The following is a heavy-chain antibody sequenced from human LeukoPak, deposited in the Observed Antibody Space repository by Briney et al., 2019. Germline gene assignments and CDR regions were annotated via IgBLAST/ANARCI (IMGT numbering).Heavy chain of an antibody. CDR3: ASSYDSSGYYYEVSYYGMDV. CDR2: INPNSGGT. J-gene: IGHJ6*02. Sequence: ASVKVSCKASGYTFTGYYMHWLRQAPGQGLEWMGWINPNSGGTNYAQKFQGRVTMTRDTSISTAYMELSRLRSDDTAVYYCASSYDSSGYYYEVSYYGMDVWGQGTTVTVSS. CDR1: GYTFTGYY. D-gene: IGHD3-22*01. V-gene: IGHV1-2*02.